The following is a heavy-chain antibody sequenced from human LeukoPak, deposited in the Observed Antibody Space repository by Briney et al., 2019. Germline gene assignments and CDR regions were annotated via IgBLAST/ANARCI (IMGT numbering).Heavy chain of an antibody. V-gene: IGHV1-69*06. CDR1: GGTFSSYA. CDR3: ARAGYSSGWNRY. CDR2: IIPIFGTA. Sequence: GASVKVSCKASGGTFSSYAISWVRQAPGQGLEWMGGIIPIFGTANYAQKFQGRVTITADKSTSTAYMELRSLTSEDTGVYYCARAGYSSGWNRYWGQGTLVTVSS. J-gene: IGHJ4*02. D-gene: IGHD6-19*01.